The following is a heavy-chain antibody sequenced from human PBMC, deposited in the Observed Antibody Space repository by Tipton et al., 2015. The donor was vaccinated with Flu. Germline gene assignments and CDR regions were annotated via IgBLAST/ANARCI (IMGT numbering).Heavy chain of an antibody. Sequence: QVQLVQSGAEVKQPGSSMRVSCKASGGTFNKYAVSWVRQAPGQGLEWMGGIIPILHKANYAQKFRGRVTISADESRTTAYMELSSLTSEDTAVYYCATLGDNYASGLLGGESSSWGQGTLVIVSS. J-gene: IGHJ5*02. CDR3: ATLGDNYASGLLGGESSS. V-gene: IGHV1-69*01. CDR2: IIPILHKA. D-gene: IGHD3-10*01. CDR1: GGTFNKYA.